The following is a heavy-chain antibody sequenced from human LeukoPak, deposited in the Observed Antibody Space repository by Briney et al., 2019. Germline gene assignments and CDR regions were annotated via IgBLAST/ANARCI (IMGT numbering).Heavy chain of an antibody. CDR2: IKSKAGGETR. V-gene: IGHV3-15*01. J-gene: IGHJ5*02. D-gene: IGHD3-3*01. CDR3: AWSGLNYCAT. CDR1: GLIFSDAW. Sequence: GGTLGLSCAASGLIFSDAWMSWVRQAPGKGLEWVGRIKSKAGGETRDYGAPVKGRFTISRDDSENTVFLQLNTLKIEDTAVYYCAWSGLNYCATWGQGTLVTVSS.